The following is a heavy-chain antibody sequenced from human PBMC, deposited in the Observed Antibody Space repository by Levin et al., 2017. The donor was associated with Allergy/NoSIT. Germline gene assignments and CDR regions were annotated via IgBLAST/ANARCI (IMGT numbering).Heavy chain of an antibody. CDR3: AKEITIFGVGKYFDY. J-gene: IGHJ4*02. D-gene: IGHD3-3*01. Sequence: LSLTCAASGFTFSSYAMSWVRQAPGKGLEWVSAISGSGGSTYYADSVKGRFTISRDNSKNTLYLQMNSLRAEDTAVYYCAKEITIFGVGKYFDYWGQGTLVTVSS. CDR2: ISGSGGST. V-gene: IGHV3-23*01. CDR1: GFTFSSYA.